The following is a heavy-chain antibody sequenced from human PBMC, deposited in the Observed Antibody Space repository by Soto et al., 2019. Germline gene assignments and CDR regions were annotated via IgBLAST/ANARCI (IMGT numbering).Heavy chain of an antibody. CDR2: MHTGGNEK. V-gene: IGHV3-33*08. Sequence: QVQLVESGGGVVQPGGSLRLSCAASGFTFSDYGFHWVRQAPGKGLEWVAVMHTGGNEKYYVDSVKGRFTVSRDDSRNMVYLEMNGLRAEDTAEYFCARDADTTGHYSHFDLWGRGALVAVS. D-gene: IGHD3-9*01. CDR1: GFTFSDYG. CDR3: ARDADTTGHYSHFDL. J-gene: IGHJ4*02.